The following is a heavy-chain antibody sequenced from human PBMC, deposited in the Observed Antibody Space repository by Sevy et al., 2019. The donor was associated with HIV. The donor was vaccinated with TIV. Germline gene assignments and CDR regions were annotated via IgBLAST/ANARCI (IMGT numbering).Heavy chain of an antibody. CDR3: ARLTGGVDSGFQH. Sequence: SETLSLTCAVSGGSISSRNWWSWVRQPPGRGLGWIGEIYHSGSTNNNPSLKSRVNISLDKSKNQFSLKLSSVTAADTAVYYCARLTGGVDSGFQHWGQGTLVTVSS. CDR2: IYHSGST. D-gene: IGHD3-16*01. CDR1: GGSISSRNW. J-gene: IGHJ1*01. V-gene: IGHV4-4*02.